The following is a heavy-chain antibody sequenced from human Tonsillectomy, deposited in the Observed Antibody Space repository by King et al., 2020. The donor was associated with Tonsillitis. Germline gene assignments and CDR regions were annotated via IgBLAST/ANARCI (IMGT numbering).Heavy chain of an antibody. D-gene: IGHD3-3*01. V-gene: IGHV3-30*18. Sequence: VQLVESGGGVVQPGRSLRLSCAASGFTFSSYDMHWVRQAPGKGLEWVAVISYDGSNKYYADSVKGRFTISRDNSKNTLYLQMNSLRAEDTAVYYCAKDFAGVGVVIDEVDYYYGMDVWGQGTTVTVSS. J-gene: IGHJ6*02. CDR3: AKDFAGVGVVIDEVDYYYGMDV. CDR1: GFTFSSYD. CDR2: ISYDGSNK.